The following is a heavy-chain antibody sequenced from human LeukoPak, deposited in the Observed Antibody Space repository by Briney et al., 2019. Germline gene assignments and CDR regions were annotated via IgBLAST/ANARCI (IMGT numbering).Heavy chain of an antibody. CDR1: GGSISSYY. CDR3: ARVGGYSGYGYDY. J-gene: IGHJ4*02. V-gene: IGHV4-59*01. D-gene: IGHD5-12*01. Sequence: SETLSLTCTVSGGSISSYYWSWIRQPPGKGLEWIGYIYYCGSTNHNPSLKSRVTISVDTSKNQFSLKLSSVTAADTAVYYCARVGGYSGYGYDYWGQGTLVTASS. CDR2: IYYCGST.